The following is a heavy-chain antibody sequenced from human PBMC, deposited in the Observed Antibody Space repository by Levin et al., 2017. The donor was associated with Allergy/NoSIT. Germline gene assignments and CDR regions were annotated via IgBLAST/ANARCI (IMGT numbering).Heavy chain of an antibody. CDR2: INGDGSNT. D-gene: IGHD4-11*01. J-gene: IGHJ4*02. V-gene: IGHV3-74*01. CDR3: ARGLSTVSPGTLGY. CDR1: EFTFSNYR. Sequence: GGSLRLSCAASEFTFSNYRMFWVRQAPGKGLVWVSRINGDGSNTIYADSVEGRFTISRDNAKNTLYLQMSSLNADDTAVYYCARGLSTVSPGTLGYWGQGTLVTVSS.